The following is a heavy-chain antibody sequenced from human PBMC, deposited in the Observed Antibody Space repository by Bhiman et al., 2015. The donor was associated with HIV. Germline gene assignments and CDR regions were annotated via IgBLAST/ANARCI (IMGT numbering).Heavy chain of an antibody. CDR2: ISSSGSTI. CDR1: GFTFSTYS. CDR3: ARDRGYSYALNYMDV. V-gene: IGHV3-21*06. J-gene: IGHJ6*02. Sequence: EVQLVESGGGLVKPGGSLRLSCAASGFTFSTYSMNWVRQAPGKGLEWVSSISSSGSTIYYADSVKGRFTISRDNAKNSLYLQMNSLRAEDTAVYYCARDRGYSYALNYMDVWGQGTTVTVSS. D-gene: IGHD5-18*01.